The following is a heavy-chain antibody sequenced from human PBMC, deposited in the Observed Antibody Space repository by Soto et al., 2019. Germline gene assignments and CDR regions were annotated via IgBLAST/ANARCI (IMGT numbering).Heavy chain of an antibody. V-gene: IGHV3-21*01. CDR2: ISSSSYI. Sequence: GGSLRLSCAASGFTLXSYSMNWVRQAPGKGLEWVSSISSSSYIYYADSVKGRFTISRDNAKNSLYLQMNSLRAEDTAVYYCARPWTSSGYNEYWGQGTLVTVSS. D-gene: IGHD3-3*01. CDR1: GFTLXSYS. CDR3: ARPWTSSGYNEY. J-gene: IGHJ4*02.